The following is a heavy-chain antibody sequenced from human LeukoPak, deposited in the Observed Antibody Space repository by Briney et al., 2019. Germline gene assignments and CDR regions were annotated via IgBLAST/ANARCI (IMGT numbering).Heavy chain of an antibody. CDR1: GFTFSDYY. D-gene: IGHD3-3*01. Sequence: GGSLRLSCAASGFTFSDYYMSWIRQAPGKGLEWVANIKLDGSEKYYVDSVKGRFTISRDNAKDSLYLQMNSLRAEDTALYYCARAFSVDYWGQGTLVTVSS. J-gene: IGHJ4*02. CDR3: ARAFSVDY. CDR2: IKLDGSEK. V-gene: IGHV3-7*01.